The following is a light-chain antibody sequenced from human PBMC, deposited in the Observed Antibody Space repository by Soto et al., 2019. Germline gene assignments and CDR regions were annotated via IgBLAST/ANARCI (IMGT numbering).Light chain of an antibody. V-gene: IGLV1-36*01. Sequence: QSVLTQPPSVSEAPRQRVTISCSGSSSNIGNNVVNWYQQLPGKAPKLLVYYDDLLPSGVSDRFSGSKSGTSASLAISGRQSEDEADYYCSTWDDSLNVWVFGGGTKLTVL. J-gene: IGLJ3*02. CDR1: SSNIGNNV. CDR3: STWDDSLNVWV. CDR2: YDD.